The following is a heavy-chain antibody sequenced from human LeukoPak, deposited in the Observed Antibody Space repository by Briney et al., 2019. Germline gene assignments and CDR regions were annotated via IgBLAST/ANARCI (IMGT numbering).Heavy chain of an antibody. CDR3: ARDLVVPAAMLGYYYYYGMDV. J-gene: IGHJ6*02. D-gene: IGHD2-2*01. CDR1: GFTVSSNY. V-gene: IGHV3-66*01. CDR2: IYSGGST. Sequence: GGSLRLSCAASGFTVSSNYMSWVRQAPGKGLEWVSVIYSGGSTYYADSVKGRFTTSRDNSKNTLYLQMNSLRAEDTAVYYCARDLVVPAAMLGYYYYYGMDVWGQGTTVTVSS.